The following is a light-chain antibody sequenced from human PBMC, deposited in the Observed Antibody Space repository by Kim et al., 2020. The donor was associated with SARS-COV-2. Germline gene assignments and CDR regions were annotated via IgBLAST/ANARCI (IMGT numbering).Light chain of an antibody. CDR1: QSLVHGDGNTY. J-gene: IGKJ2*01. Sequence: QPAAISCRSSQSLVHGDGNTYLSWLQQRPGQPPRLLIYQISNRFSGVPDRFSGSGAGTDFTLKISRVEAEDVGVYYCTQATLFPYTFGQGTKLEI. CDR3: TQATLFPYT. CDR2: QIS. V-gene: IGKV2-24*01.